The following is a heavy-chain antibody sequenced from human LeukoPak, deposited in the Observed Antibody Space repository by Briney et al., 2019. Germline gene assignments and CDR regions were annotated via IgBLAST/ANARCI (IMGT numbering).Heavy chain of an antibody. Sequence: SETLSLTCTVSGGSISSYYWSWIRQPPGKGLEWIGYIYYSGSTYYNPSLKSRVTISVDTPKNQFSLKLSSVTAADTAVYYCARAKGSYRGVAGPLGMDVWGQGTTVTVSS. CDR2: IYYSGST. CDR1: GGSISSYY. D-gene: IGHD6-19*01. CDR3: ARAKGSYRGVAGPLGMDV. V-gene: IGHV4-59*12. J-gene: IGHJ6*02.